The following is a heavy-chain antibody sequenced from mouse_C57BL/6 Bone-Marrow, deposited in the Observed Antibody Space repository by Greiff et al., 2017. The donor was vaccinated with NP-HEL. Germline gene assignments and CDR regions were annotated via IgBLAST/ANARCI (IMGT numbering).Heavy chain of an antibody. J-gene: IGHJ3*01. V-gene: IGHV5-9*01. CDR2: ISGGGGNT. D-gene: IGHD1-1*01. Sequence: EVKLMESGGGLVKPGGSLKLSCAASGFTFSSYTMSWVRQTPEKRLEWVATISGGGGNTYYPDSVKGRFTISRDNAKTTLYLQMSSLRSEDTALYYCARPEIYGSSYAYWGQGTLVTVSA. CDR1: GFTFSSYT. CDR3: ARPEIYGSSYAY.